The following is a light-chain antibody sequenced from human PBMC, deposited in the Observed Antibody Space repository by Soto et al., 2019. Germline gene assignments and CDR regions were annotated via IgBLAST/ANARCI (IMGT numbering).Light chain of an antibody. CDR1: QTVRNNY. Sequence: EFVLTQSPGTLSLSPGERATLSCRASQTVRNNYLAWYQQKPGQAPRLLIYGASNRATGIPDRFSGSGSGTDFTLTISRLEPEDFAVYFCQQFGNSPWTFGQGTKVDIK. V-gene: IGKV3-20*01. CDR2: GAS. CDR3: QQFGNSPWT. J-gene: IGKJ1*01.